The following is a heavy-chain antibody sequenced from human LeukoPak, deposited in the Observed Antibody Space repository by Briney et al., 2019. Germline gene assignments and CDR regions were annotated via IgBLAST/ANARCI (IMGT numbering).Heavy chain of an antibody. Sequence: SETLSLTCTVSGVSISSSSYYWVWIRQPPGKGLEWLGNIYYSGSTWYNPSLKSRVTISVDTSQNQLSLKLSSVTAADTAVYYCSRYSSSSDWFDPWGQGALVTVSS. J-gene: IGHJ5*02. V-gene: IGHV4-39*01. CDR1: GVSISSSSYY. D-gene: IGHD6-6*01. CDR2: IYYSGST. CDR3: SRYSSSSDWFDP.